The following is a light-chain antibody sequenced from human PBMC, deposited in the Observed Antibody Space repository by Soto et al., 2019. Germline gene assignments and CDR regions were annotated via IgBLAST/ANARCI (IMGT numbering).Light chain of an antibody. CDR3: PQVHDYQIT. J-gene: IGKJ4*01. Sequence: DIQLTQSPSFLSASVGDRVTVTCRSSQDISSYLAWYHQKPGKAPKILIYGASTLQSGVPPRFGGSGSGTAFTLTISSLQPEDFATSFCPQVHDYQITFGGGTKVEIK. V-gene: IGKV1-9*01. CDR1: QDISSY. CDR2: GAS.